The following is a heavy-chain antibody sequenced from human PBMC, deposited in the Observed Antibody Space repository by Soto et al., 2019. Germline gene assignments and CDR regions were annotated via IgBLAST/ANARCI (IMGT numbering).Heavy chain of an antibody. CDR3: AREDYAGWFDP. Sequence: QVQLVQSGAEVKKPGSSVKVSCKASGGTFSSYTISWVRQAPGQGLEWMGRIIPILGIANYAQKFQGRVTITADKSTSKAYMELSSLRSEDTAVYYCAREDYAGWFDPWGQGTLVTVSS. V-gene: IGHV1-69*08. J-gene: IGHJ5*02. CDR2: IIPILGIA. D-gene: IGHD2-2*01. CDR1: GGTFSSYT.